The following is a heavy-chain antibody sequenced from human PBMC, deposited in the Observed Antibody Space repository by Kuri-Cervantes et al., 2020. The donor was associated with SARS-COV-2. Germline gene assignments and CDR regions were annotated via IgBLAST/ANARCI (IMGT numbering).Heavy chain of an antibody. V-gene: IGHV4-59*12. CDR3: ARQNWSYYFDY. D-gene: IGHD1-1*01. CDR1: GGSISSYY. J-gene: IGHJ4*02. CDR2: IYYSGST. Sequence: GSLRLSCTVSGGSISSYYWSWIRQPPGKGLEWIGYIYYSGSTNYNPSLKSRVTMSVDTSKNQFSLKLSSVTAADTAVYHCARQNWSYYFDYWGQGTLVTVSS.